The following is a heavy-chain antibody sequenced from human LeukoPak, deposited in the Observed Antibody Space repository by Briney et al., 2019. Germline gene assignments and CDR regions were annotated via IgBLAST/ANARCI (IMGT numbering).Heavy chain of an antibody. D-gene: IGHD6-19*01. J-gene: IGHJ4*02. Sequence: SVKLSCKASGYTFAGYNMHWVRQAPGQGLEWMGWINPNSGGTNYAQKFQGRVTMTRDTSISTAYMELSRLRSDDTAMYYCARDMTMAGEVPQYWGQGTLVTVSS. CDR2: INPNSGGT. CDR3: ARDMTMAGEVPQY. CDR1: GYTFAGYN. V-gene: IGHV1-2*02.